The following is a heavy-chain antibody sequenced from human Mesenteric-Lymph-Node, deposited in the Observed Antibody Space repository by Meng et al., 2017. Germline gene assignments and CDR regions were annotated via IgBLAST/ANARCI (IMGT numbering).Heavy chain of an antibody. CDR1: GYTFTGYY. CDR2: INPNRGGT. Sequence: ASVKVSCKASGYTFTGYYMHWVRQAPGQGLEWMGWINPNRGGTNYAQKFQGRVTMTRDTSISTAYMELSRLRSDDTAVYYCARMRLRYYVYYYGMDVWGQGTTVTVSS. CDR3: ARMRLRYYVYYYGMDV. J-gene: IGHJ6*02. D-gene: IGHD5-12*01. V-gene: IGHV1-2*02.